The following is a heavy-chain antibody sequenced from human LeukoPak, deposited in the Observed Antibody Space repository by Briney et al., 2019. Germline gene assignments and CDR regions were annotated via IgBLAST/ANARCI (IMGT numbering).Heavy chain of an antibody. V-gene: IGHV4-30-4*01. CDR1: GGSICSGDYY. J-gene: IGHJ4*02. CDR3: ARFYYDSSGYYPDYFDY. Sequence: SETLSLTCTVSGGSICSGDYYWSWIRQPPGKGVGWIGYIYCSGSTYYNPSLKSRVTISVDTSKNQFSLKLSSVTAADTAVYYCARFYYDSSGYYPDYFDYWGQGTLVTVSS. CDR2: IYCSGST. D-gene: IGHD3-22*01.